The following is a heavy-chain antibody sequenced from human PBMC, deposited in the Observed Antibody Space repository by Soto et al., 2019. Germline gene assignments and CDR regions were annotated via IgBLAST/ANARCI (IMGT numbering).Heavy chain of an antibody. D-gene: IGHD2-21*02. CDR2: ISGSGGST. Sequence: PGGSLRLSCAASGFTFSSYAMSWVRQAPGKGLEWVSAISGSGGSTYYADSVKGRFTISRDNSKNTLYLQMNSLRAEDTAVYYCAKDPPEHSCGGDCYSSEDAFDIWGQGTMVTVSS. CDR3: AKDPPEHSCGGDCYSSEDAFDI. J-gene: IGHJ3*02. CDR1: GFTFSSYA. V-gene: IGHV3-23*01.